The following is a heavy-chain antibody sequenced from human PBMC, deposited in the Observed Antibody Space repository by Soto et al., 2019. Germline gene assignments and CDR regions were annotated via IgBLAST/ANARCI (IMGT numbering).Heavy chain of an antibody. V-gene: IGHV4-59*01. D-gene: IGHD6-25*01. CDR2: IYYSGST. Sequence: SETLSLTCTVSGGSISSYYWSWIRQPPGKGLEWIGYIYYSGSTNYNPSLKSRVTISVDTSKNQFSLKLSSVTAADTAVYYCAGVGAARLDTLVYRVQGTLVEVSS. CDR1: GGSISSYY. CDR3: AGVGAARLDTLVY. J-gene: IGHJ4*02.